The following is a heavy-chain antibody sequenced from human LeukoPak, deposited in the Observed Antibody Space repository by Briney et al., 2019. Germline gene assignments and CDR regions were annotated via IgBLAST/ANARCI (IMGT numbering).Heavy chain of an antibody. CDR3: ARDPTYSSSWYSDY. Sequence: GGSLRLSCAASGFTSSSYAMSWVRQAPGKGLEWVSSISSSSSYIYYADSVKGRFTISRDNAKNSLYLQMNSLRAEDTAVYYCARDPTYSSSWYSDYWGQGTLVTVSS. CDR1: GFTSSSYA. J-gene: IGHJ4*02. D-gene: IGHD6-13*01. CDR2: ISSSSSYI. V-gene: IGHV3-21*01.